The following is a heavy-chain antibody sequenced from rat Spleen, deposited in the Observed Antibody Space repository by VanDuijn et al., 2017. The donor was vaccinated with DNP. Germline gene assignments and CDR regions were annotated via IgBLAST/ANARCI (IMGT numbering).Heavy chain of an antibody. Sequence: EVQLQESGPGLVKPSQSLSLTCSVTGYSITSNYWGWIRKFPGNKMEWIGHISYSGRTSYNPSLRSRISITRDTSKNQFFLQLNSVTTEDTATYYCARGLNYGGYIYSWYFDFWGPGTMVTVSS. CDR1: GYSITSNY. CDR2: ISYSGRT. CDR3: ARGLNYGGYIYSWYFDF. D-gene: IGHD1-11*01. J-gene: IGHJ1*01. V-gene: IGHV3-1*01.